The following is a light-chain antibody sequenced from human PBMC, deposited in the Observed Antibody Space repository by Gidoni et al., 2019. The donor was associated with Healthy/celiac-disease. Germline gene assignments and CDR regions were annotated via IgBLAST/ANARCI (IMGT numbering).Light chain of an antibody. J-gene: IGLJ2*01. CDR1: KLGDNY. V-gene: IGLV3-1*01. CDR2: QDS. Sequence: SYGLTQPPSVSVSPGKNASITCSGDKLGDNYACCYQQKPGQSPVLVIYQDSKRSSGIPERFSGSNSGNTATLTSSGTQAMDEADYYCQAWDSSTAGVVFGGGTKLTVL. CDR3: QAWDSSTAGVV.